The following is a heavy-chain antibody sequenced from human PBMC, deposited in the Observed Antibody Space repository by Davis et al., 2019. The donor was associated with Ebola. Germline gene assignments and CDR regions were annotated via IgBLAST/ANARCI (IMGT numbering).Heavy chain of an antibody. V-gene: IGHV3-23*01. Sequence: GALKISCAASGFTFSSYAMSWVRQAPGKGLEWVSAISGSGGSTYYADSVKGRFTISRDNSKNTLYLQMNSLRAEDTAVYYCAKDRGYCSSTSCYYYYGMDVWGQGTTVTVSS. CDR2: ISGSGGST. CDR1: GFTFSSYA. J-gene: IGHJ6*02. CDR3: AKDRGYCSSTSCYYYYGMDV. D-gene: IGHD2-2*01.